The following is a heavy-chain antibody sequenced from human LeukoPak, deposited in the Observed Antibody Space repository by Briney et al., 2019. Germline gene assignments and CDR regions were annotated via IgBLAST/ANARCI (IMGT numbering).Heavy chain of an antibody. J-gene: IGHJ4*02. V-gene: IGHV3-48*02. CDR1: GFTFSTYS. CDR3: ASSGYYGSGSYDY. Sequence: GGSLRLSCAASGFTFSTYSMNWVRQAPGKGLEWVSYISSSGSTRYYADSVKGRFTISRDNVKNSLYLQMNSLRDEDTAVYYCASSGYYGSGSYDYWGQGTLVTVSS. CDR2: ISSSGSTR. D-gene: IGHD3-10*01.